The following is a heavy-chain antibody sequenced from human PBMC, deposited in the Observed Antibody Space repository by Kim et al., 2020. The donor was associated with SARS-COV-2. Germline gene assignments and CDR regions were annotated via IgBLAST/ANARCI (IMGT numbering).Heavy chain of an antibody. J-gene: IGHJ5*02. D-gene: IGHD3-22*01. V-gene: IGHV3-23*01. CDR3: AKGFRKNYYDSSGYYH. Sequence: VNGRFTISRDNSKNTLYLQMNSLRAEDTAVYYCAKGFRKNYYDSSGYYHWGQGTLVTVSS.